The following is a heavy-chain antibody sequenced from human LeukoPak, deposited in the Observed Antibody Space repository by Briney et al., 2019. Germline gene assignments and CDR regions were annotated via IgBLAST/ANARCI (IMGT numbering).Heavy chain of an antibody. Sequence: KSSETLSLTCSVSGGSIFSYSWNWIRQAPGKGLEWIGHIYSSGNTDYNPSLKSRVTISLAASNKQISLKLNSATAADTAVYYCAGRSLTHYGSGNYEYWGRGTLAIVSS. J-gene: IGHJ4*02. V-gene: IGHV4-59*08. CDR3: AGRSLTHYGSGNYEY. CDR2: IYSSGNT. D-gene: IGHD3-10*01. CDR1: GGSIFSYS.